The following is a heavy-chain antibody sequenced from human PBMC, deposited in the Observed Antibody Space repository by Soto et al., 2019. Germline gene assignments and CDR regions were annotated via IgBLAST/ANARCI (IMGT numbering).Heavy chain of an antibody. D-gene: IGHD1-7*01. V-gene: IGHV3-15*01. CDR2: IKSKTDGGTT. CDR3: TTDESITGTTTSYYGMDV. CDR1: GFTFSNAW. Sequence: PEGSLRLSCAASGFTFSNAWMSWVRQAPGKGLEWVGRIKSKTDGGTTDYAAPVKGRFTISRDDSKNTLYLQMNSLKTEDTAVYYCTTDESITGTTTSYYGMDVWGQGTTVTVPS. J-gene: IGHJ6*02.